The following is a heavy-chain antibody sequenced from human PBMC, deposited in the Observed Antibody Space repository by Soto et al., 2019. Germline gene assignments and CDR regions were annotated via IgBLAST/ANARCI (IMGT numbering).Heavy chain of an antibody. CDR3: ATADITSHSGSYNYFDY. Sequence: ASVKVSCKVSGYTLTELSMHWVRQAPGKGLEWMGGFDPEDGETIYAQKFQGRVTMTEDTSTDTAYMELSSLRSEDMAVYYCATADITSHSGSYNYFDYWGQGTLVTVSS. V-gene: IGHV1-24*01. J-gene: IGHJ4*02. D-gene: IGHD1-26*01. CDR2: FDPEDGET. CDR1: GYTLTELS.